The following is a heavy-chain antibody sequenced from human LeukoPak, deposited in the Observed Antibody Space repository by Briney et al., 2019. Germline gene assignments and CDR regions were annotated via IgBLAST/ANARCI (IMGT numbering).Heavy chain of an antibody. V-gene: IGHV1-46*01. Sequence: ASVKVSCKASEYIFTNYYMHWVRQAPGQGLEWVGIINPSGGSPTYAQKFQGRLTMTRDTSTSTVYMELSSLRSEDTAVYYCARGLGSESYYGSWGQGTLVTVS. D-gene: IGHD3-10*01. J-gene: IGHJ5*02. CDR2: INPSGGSP. CDR3: ARGLGSESYYGS. CDR1: EYIFTNYY.